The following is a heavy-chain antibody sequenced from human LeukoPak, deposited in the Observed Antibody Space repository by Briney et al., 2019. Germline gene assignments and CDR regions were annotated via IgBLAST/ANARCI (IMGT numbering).Heavy chain of an antibody. J-gene: IGHJ3*02. CDR1: GGSISSSNW. CDR2: IYYSGST. CDR3: ARDARWLPYRVAFDI. Sequence: SETLSLTCAVSGGSISSSNWWSWVRQPPGKGLEWIGSIYYSGSTYYNPSLKSRVTISVDTSKNQFSLKLSSVTAADTAVYYCARDARWLPYRVAFDIWGQGTMVTVSS. D-gene: IGHD5-24*01. V-gene: IGHV4-4*02.